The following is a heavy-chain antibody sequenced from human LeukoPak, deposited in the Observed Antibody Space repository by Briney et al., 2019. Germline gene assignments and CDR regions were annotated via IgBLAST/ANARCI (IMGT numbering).Heavy chain of an antibody. V-gene: IGHV4-61*02. D-gene: IGHD1-1*01. CDR3: ARVSVGHWKKIDY. Sequence: PSETLSLTCSVSGGSISSGSYYWSWIRQPAGKGLEWIGRFYTSGSTNYNPSLKSRVTISVDTSKNQFSLKLNSVTAADTAVYYCARVSVGHWKKIDYWGQGTLVTVSS. CDR1: GGSISSGSYY. J-gene: IGHJ4*02. CDR2: FYTSGST.